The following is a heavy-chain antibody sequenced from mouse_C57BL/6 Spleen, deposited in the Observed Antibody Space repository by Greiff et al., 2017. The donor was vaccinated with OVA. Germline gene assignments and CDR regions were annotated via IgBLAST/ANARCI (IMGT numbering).Heavy chain of an antibody. CDR3: ARKDGYPYYFDY. D-gene: IGHD2-3*01. V-gene: IGHV1-22*01. CDR2: INPNNGGT. CDR1: GYTFTDYN. Sequence: EVQLQQSGPELVKPGASVKMSCKASGYTFTDYNMHWVKQSHGKSLEWIGYINPNNGGTSYNQKFKGKATLTVNKSSSTAYMELRSLTSEDSAVYYCARKDGYPYYFDYWGQGTTLTVSS. J-gene: IGHJ2*01.